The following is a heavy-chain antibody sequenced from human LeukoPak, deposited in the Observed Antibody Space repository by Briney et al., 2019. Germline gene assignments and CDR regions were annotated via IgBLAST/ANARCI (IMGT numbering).Heavy chain of an antibody. CDR3: ARGREAATYSY. Sequence: SETLSLTCTVSGGSVSSGSYYWSWIRQPPGKGLEWIGYIYYSGSTNYNPSLKSRVTISVDTSKNQFSLKLSSVTAADTAVYYCARGREAATYSYWGQGTLVTVSS. CDR2: IYYSGST. D-gene: IGHD2-15*01. J-gene: IGHJ4*02. CDR1: GGSVSSGSYY. V-gene: IGHV4-61*01.